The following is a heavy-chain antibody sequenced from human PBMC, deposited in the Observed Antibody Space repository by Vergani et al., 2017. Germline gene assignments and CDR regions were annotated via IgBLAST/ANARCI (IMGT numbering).Heavy chain of an antibody. CDR2: LTGGGGST. Sequence: EVQLLESGGSLKQPGGSVRLSCAASGFTFSTYAMHWVRQAPGKGLEWVSALTGGGGSTYYADSFKGRFIISRDNSRDTLYLQMNSLRPEDTATYYYVKDAGSYENFFVYWCQGAMVTVSS. CDR3: VKDAGSYENFFVY. CDR1: GFTFSTYA. J-gene: IGHJ4*02. V-gene: IGHV3-23*01. D-gene: IGHD1-26*01.